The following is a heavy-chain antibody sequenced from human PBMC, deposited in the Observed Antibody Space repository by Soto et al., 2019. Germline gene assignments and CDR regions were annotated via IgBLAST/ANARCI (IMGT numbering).Heavy chain of an antibody. CDR2: ISAYNGNT. CDR3: AKDAVAGNGEWDYFDP. CDR1: GYTFTSYG. Sequence: ASVKVSCKASGYTFTSYGISWVRQAPGQGLEWMGWISAYNGNTNYAQKLQGRVTMTTDTSTSTAYMELRSLRSDDTAVYYCAKDAVAGNGEWDYFDPWGQGTLVTVSS. D-gene: IGHD6-19*01. J-gene: IGHJ5*02. V-gene: IGHV1-18*01.